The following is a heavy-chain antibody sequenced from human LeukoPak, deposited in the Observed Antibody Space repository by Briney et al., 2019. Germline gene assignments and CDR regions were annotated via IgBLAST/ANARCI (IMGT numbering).Heavy chain of an antibody. CDR2: INPNSGGT. Sequence: GASVKVSCKASGYTFTDYYIHWVRQAPGQGLEWMAWINPNSGGTNYAQKLQGRVTMTRDTSINTAYMDLSRPRADDTAVYYCARAPLGSARIIYYCGQGTLVTVSS. D-gene: IGHD6-6*01. J-gene: IGHJ4*02. CDR1: GYTFTDYY. CDR3: ARAPLGSARIIYY. V-gene: IGHV1-2*02.